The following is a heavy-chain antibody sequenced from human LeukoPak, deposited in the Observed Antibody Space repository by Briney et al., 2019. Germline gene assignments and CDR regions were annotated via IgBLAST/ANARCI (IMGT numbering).Heavy chain of an antibody. CDR3: AISTLFSAAMNFDY. V-gene: IGHV1-18*04. Sequence: ASVKVSCKASGYTFTSYGISWVRQAPGQGLEWMGRISAYNGNTNYAQKLQGRVTMTTDTSTSTAYMELRSLRSDDTAVYYCAISTLFSAAMNFDYWGQGTLVTVSS. CDR2: ISAYNGNT. J-gene: IGHJ4*02. CDR1: GYTFTSYG. D-gene: IGHD2-2*01.